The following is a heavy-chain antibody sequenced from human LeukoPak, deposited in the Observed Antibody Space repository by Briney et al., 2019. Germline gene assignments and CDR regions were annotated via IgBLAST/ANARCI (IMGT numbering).Heavy chain of an antibody. CDR3: ARGGYYGSGNDFRFDP. CDR1: GDSISSSSYY. D-gene: IGHD3-10*01. J-gene: IGHJ5*02. CDR2: IYYSGST. V-gene: IGHV4-61*01. Sequence: SETLSLTCSVSGDSISSSSYYWSWIRQPPGKGLEWIGYIYYSGSTNYKPSLKSRVTISVDTSKNQFPLKLSSVTAADTAVYYCARGGYYGSGNDFRFDPWGQGTLVTVSS.